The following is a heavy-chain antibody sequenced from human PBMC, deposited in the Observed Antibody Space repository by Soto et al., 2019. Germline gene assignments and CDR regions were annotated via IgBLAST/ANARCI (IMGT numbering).Heavy chain of an antibody. V-gene: IGHV3-23*01. CDR1: GFTFSSYA. Sequence: PGGSLRLSCAAPGFTFSSYAMSWVRQAPGKGLEWVSAISGSGGSTYYADSVKGRFTISRDNSKNTLYLQMNSLRAEDTAVYYCARTYCSGGSCYPSTGGMDVWGQGTTVTVSS. CDR2: ISGSGGST. CDR3: ARTYCSGGSCYPSTGGMDV. J-gene: IGHJ6*02. D-gene: IGHD2-15*01.